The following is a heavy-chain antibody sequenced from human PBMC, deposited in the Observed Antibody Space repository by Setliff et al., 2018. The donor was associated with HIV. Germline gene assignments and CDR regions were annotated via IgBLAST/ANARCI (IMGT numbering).Heavy chain of an antibody. D-gene: IGHD5-12*01. CDR3: ARGKTWLRFLDY. Sequence: ASVKVSCKASGYTFTHYAISWVRQAPGQGLEYLGWISAYNGYTNYAQNVQGRVTVTMDTSTSTAYMELRSLKSDDTAVYYCARGKTWLRFLDYWGQGTLVTVSS. CDR1: GYTFTHYA. V-gene: IGHV1-18*01. CDR2: ISAYNGYT. J-gene: IGHJ4*02.